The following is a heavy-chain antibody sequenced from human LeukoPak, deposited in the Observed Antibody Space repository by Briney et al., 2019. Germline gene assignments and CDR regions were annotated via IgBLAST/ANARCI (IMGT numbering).Heavy chain of an antibody. CDR1: GYTFTSYA. CDR3: ARGSSGSYYFDY. J-gene: IGHJ4*02. D-gene: IGHD1-26*01. CDR2: INAGNGNT. Sequence: ASVKVSCKASGYTFTSYAMHWVRQAPGQRLEWMGWINAGNGNTKYSQKFQGRVTITRDTSASTAYMELSSLRSEDTAVYYCARGSSGSYYFDYWGQGTLVTVSS. V-gene: IGHV1-3*01.